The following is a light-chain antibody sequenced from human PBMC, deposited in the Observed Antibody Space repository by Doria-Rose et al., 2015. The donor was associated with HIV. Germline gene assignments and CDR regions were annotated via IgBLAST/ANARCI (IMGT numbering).Light chain of an antibody. CDR2: DAS. CDR1: QSVSSN. V-gene: IGKV3-11*01. Sequence: RASQSVSSNLAWYQQKPGQAPRLLIYDASNRATGIPARFSGSGPGTDFTLTISSLEPEDFAVYFCQQRSNRPPIFTFGPGTKVDI. J-gene: IGKJ3*01. CDR3: QQRSNRPPIFT.